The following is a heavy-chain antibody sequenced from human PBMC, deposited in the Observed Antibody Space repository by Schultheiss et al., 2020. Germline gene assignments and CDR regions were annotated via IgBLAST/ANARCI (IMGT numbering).Heavy chain of an antibody. J-gene: IGHJ6*02. CDR3: ARDRYSSSPDYYYGMDV. D-gene: IGHD6-6*01. Sequence: ACVNVSCKASGYTFTSYYMHWVRQAPGQGLEWMGIINPSGGSTSYAQKFQGRVTMTRDTSTSTVYMELSSLRSEDTAVYYCARDRYSSSPDYYYGMDVWGQGTTVTVSS. CDR1: GYTFTSYY. CDR2: INPSGGST. V-gene: IGHV1-46*01.